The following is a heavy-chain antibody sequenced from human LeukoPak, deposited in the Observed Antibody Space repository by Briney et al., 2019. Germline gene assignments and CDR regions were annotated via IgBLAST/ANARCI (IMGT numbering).Heavy chain of an antibody. CDR1: GFTFSSYG. D-gene: IGHD4-23*01. Sequence: GGSLRLSCAASGFTFSSYGRSWVRQAPGKGLEWVWAINGSGGSTYYADFVKGRFTISRDNSKNTLYLQMNSLRAEDTAVYYCATPIYGGNTYFDYWGQGTLVTVSS. CDR3: ATPIYGGNTYFDY. V-gene: IGHV3-23*01. J-gene: IGHJ4*02. CDR2: INGSGGST.